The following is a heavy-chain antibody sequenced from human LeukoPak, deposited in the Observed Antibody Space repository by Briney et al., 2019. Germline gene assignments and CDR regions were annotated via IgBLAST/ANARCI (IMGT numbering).Heavy chain of an antibody. CDR1: GFTLSTYA. CDR3: ARDKSGWSPYYFDY. V-gene: IGHV3-21*01. Sequence: NPGGSLRLSCATSGFTLSTYAMNWVRQAPGKGLEWVSSISSSSSYIYYADSVKGRFTISRDNAKNSLYLQMNSLRAEDTAVYYCARDKSGWSPYYFDYWGQGTLVTVSS. D-gene: IGHD6-19*01. CDR2: ISSSSSYI. J-gene: IGHJ4*02.